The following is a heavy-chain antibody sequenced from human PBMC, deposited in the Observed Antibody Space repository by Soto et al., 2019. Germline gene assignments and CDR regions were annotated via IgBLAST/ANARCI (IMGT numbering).Heavy chain of an antibody. D-gene: IGHD2-15*01. Sequence: QVQLVQSGAEVKKPGSSVKVSCKASGGTFSSYTISWVRQAPGQGLEWMGRIIPILGIANYAQKFQGRVTITADKSTGPGYMELSSLRSEDTAVYYCAGGAVGAFDIWGQGTMVTVSS. CDR1: GGTFSSYT. J-gene: IGHJ3*02. CDR2: IIPILGIA. V-gene: IGHV1-69*02. CDR3: AGGAVGAFDI.